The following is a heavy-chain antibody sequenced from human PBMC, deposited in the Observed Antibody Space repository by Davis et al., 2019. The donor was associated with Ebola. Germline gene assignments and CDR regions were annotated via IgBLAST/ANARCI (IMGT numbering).Heavy chain of an antibody. D-gene: IGHD1-1*01. V-gene: IGHV3-21*04. CDR2: ISSSGSFI. J-gene: IGHJ6*02. CDR1: GFTFSSYS. CDR3: ARNLITTFYYKYGMDV. Sequence: PGGSLRLSCAASGFTFSSYSMNWVRQAPGKGLEWVSSISSSGSFIYYVDSVKGRFTISRDNAKNSLHLQMNSLRAEDTAVYYCARNLITTFYYKYGMDVWGQGTTVTISS.